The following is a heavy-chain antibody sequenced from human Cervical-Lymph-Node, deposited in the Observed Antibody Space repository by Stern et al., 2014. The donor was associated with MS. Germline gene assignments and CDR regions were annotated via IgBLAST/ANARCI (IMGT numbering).Heavy chain of an antibody. Sequence: EVQLEESGGDLVKPGRSLRLSCAASGFTFEEYAMHWVRQVPGKGLEWISGLSWNSGTVMYADSVKGRFTISRDNAKNSLFLQMNSLRAEDTALYYCTRDLSPIAVAGLFASWGQGTLVTVSS. V-gene: IGHV3-9*01. D-gene: IGHD6-19*01. J-gene: IGHJ4*02. CDR2: LSWNSGTV. CDR3: TRDLSPIAVAGLFAS. CDR1: GFTFEEYA.